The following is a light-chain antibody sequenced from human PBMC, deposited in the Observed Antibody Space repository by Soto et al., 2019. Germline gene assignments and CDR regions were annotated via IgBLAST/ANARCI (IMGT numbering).Light chain of an antibody. Sequence: EIVLTQSPGTLSLSPGERATLSCRASQSVSSSYLAWYQHKHGQAPRLLIYGASSRATGIPDRFSGSGSGTDFTLTISSLEPEDFAVYYCQQYGSSPPWTFGQGTKVEIK. J-gene: IGKJ1*01. CDR3: QQYGSSPPWT. CDR2: GAS. V-gene: IGKV3-20*01. CDR1: QSVSSSY.